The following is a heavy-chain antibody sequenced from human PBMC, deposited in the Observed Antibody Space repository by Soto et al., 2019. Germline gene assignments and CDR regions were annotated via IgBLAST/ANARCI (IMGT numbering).Heavy chain of an antibody. Sequence: SETLSLTCTVSGGSISSYYWSWFRQSPGKRMEWIGYVHHSWGSSYNPSLKSRVTMSLDKSKNQFSLKMTSVTAADTAVYYCASKFGELLADAFDIWGQGTVVTVSS. V-gene: IGHV4-59*12. CDR2: VHHSWGS. CDR3: ASKFGELLADAFDI. D-gene: IGHD3-10*01. CDR1: GGSISSYY. J-gene: IGHJ3*02.